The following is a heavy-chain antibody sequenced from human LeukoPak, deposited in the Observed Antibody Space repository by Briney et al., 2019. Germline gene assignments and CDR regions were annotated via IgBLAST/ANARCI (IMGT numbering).Heavy chain of an antibody. Sequence: GASVKVSCKTTGYTFTGYHLPWVQQAPGQGLEWMAWIQSDSGDTNYAQKFQGRVTVTRDKFTRTSYIEVDRLSSDDTAVYYCARDLTGDLYTFFDYWGQGNLVTVSS. CDR1: GYTFTGYH. CDR3: ARDLTGDLYTFFDY. V-gene: IGHV1-2*02. D-gene: IGHD3-16*02. CDR2: IQSDSGDT. J-gene: IGHJ4*02.